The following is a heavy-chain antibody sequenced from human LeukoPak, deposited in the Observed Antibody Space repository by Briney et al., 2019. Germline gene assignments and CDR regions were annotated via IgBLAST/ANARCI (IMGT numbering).Heavy chain of an antibody. V-gene: IGHV1-18*01. CDR3: ATGVYRVGASDAFDI. Sequence: ASVKVSCKASGYTFTSYGISWVRQAPGQGLEWMGWISAYNGNTNYAQKFQGRVTMTEDTSTDTAYMELSSLRSEDTAVYYCATGVYRVGASDAFDIWGQGTMVTVSS. CDR2: ISAYNGNT. CDR1: GYTFTSYG. D-gene: IGHD1-26*01. J-gene: IGHJ3*02.